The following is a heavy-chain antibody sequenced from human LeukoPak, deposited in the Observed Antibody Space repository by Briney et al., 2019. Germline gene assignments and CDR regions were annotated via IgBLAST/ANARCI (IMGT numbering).Heavy chain of an antibody. CDR1: GYTFTGYY. J-gene: IGHJ4*02. D-gene: IGHD5-18*01. CDR2: INPNSGGT. V-gene: IGHV1-2*02. CDR3: ARDRSPAPGRSYGRGHFDY. Sequence: ASVKVSCKASGYTFTGYYMHWVRQAPGQGLEWMGWINPNSGGTNYAQKFQGRVTMTRDTSISTANMELSRLRSDDTAVYYCARDRSPAPGRSYGRGHFDYWGQGTLVTVSS.